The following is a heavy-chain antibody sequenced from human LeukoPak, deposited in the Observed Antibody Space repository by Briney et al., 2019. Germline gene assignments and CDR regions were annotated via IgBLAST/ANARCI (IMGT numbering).Heavy chain of an antibody. CDR3: ARAGKVGAPLGY. CDR2: ISYDGSNK. Sequence: PGGSLRLSCAASGFTFSSYAMHWVRQAPGKGLEWVAVISYDGSNKYYADSVKGRFTISRDNSKNTLYLQMNSLRAEDTAVYYCARAGKVGAPLGYWGQGTLVTVSS. CDR1: GFTFSSYA. V-gene: IGHV3-30-3*01. D-gene: IGHD1-26*01. J-gene: IGHJ4*02.